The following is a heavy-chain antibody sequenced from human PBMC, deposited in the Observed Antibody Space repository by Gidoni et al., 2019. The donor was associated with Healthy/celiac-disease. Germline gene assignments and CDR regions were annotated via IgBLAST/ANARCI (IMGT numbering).Heavy chain of an antibody. J-gene: IGHJ5*02. CDR3: AREGLKIVVPNWFDPWGQGTKFDP. CDR1: GYSISSGYY. V-gene: IGHV4-38-2*02. Sequence: QVQLQESGPGLVKPSETLSLTCAVSGYSISSGYYWGWIRQPPGKGLEWIGSIYHSGSTYYNPSLKSRVTISVDTSKNQFSLKLSSVTAADTAVYYCAREGLKIVVPNWFDPWGQGTKFDPWGQGTLVTVSS. CDR2: IYHSGST. D-gene: IGHD3-22*01.